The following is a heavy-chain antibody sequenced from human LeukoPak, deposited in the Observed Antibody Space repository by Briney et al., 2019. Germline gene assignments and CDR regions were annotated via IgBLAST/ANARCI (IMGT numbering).Heavy chain of an antibody. CDR1: GFTFSSYA. CDR2: ISGSGGST. Sequence: PGGSLRLSCAASGFTFSSYAMRWVRQAPGKGLEWVSTISGSGGSTYYADSVKGRFTISRDNSKNTLYLQLNGLTAEDTAAYYCARGDRDPFDYWGQGTLVTVSS. CDR3: ARGDRDPFDY. D-gene: IGHD2-21*02. V-gene: IGHV3-23*01. J-gene: IGHJ4*02.